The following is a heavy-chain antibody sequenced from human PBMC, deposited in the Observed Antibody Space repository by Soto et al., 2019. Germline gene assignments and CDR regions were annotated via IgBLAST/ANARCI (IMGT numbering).Heavy chain of an antibody. D-gene: IGHD3-22*01. CDR2: IYYSGST. J-gene: IGHJ4*02. CDR1: GGSISSYY. CDR3: ARGLGSYYDSSGYPAPQYYFDY. V-gene: IGHV4-59*01. Sequence: PSETLSLTCTVSGGSISSYYWSWIRQPPGKGLEWIGYIYYSGSTNYNPSLKSRVTISVDTSKNQFSLKLSSVTAADTAVYYCARGLGSYYDSSGYPAPQYYFDYWGQGTLVTSPQ.